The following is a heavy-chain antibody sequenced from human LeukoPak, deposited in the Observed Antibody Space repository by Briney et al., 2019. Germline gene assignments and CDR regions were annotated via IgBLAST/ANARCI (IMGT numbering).Heavy chain of an antibody. CDR1: GFTFSSYA. CDR3: ARDQIWGSYRTLDY. V-gene: IGHV3-30-3*01. D-gene: IGHD3-16*02. CDR2: ISYDGSNK. J-gene: IGHJ4*02. Sequence: PGRSLRLSCAASGFTFSSYAMHWVRQAPGKGLEWVAVISYDGSNKYYADSVKGRFTISRDNSKNTLYLQMNSLRAEDTAVYYCARDQIWGSYRTLDYWGQGTLVTVSS.